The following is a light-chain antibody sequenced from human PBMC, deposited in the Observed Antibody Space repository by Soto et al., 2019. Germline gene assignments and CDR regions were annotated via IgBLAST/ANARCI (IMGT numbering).Light chain of an antibody. CDR2: GAS. J-gene: IGKJ1*01. V-gene: IGKV3-15*01. CDR3: QQFYNWPRT. CDR1: QSVSSN. Sequence: EIVMTQSPGTLSVSPGERATLSCRASQSVSSNLAWYQQKPGQAPRLLIYGASTRATGIPARFSGSGSDTEFTLTISSLQSEDFAVYYCQQFYNWPRTFGQGTKVDIK.